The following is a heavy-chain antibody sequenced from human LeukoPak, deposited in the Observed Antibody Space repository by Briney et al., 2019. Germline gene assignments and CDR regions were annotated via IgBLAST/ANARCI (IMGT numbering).Heavy chain of an antibody. J-gene: IGHJ6*03. V-gene: IGHV1-46*01. CDR3: AKGYSSGTYYYYYYMDV. CDR2: INPSGDDP. Sequence: ASVKVSCKASGYTLTAYNLHWVRQAPGQRLEWLGMINPSGDDPKYAQKFQGRVTVTRDTSTRVVYMEMNSLRAEDTAVYYCAKGYSSGTYYYYYYMDVWGKGTTVTVSS. D-gene: IGHD6-19*01. CDR1: GYTLTAYN.